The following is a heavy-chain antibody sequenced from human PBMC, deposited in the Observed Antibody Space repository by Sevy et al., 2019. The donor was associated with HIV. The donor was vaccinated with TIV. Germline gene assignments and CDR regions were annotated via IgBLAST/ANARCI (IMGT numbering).Heavy chain of an antibody. J-gene: IGHJ4*02. CDR3: ARLFSCGGDCYYLDY. CDR1: GFTFSSAW. CDR2: ISHDGNYK. D-gene: IGHD2-21*02. V-gene: IGHV3-30-3*01. Sequence: GGSLRLSCTASGFTFSSAWMSWVRQAPGKGLDWVAVISHDGNYKSCADSVKDRFSISRDNFKNTLHLQMNSLRVEDTAVYFCARLFSCGGDCYYLDYWGQGALVTVSS.